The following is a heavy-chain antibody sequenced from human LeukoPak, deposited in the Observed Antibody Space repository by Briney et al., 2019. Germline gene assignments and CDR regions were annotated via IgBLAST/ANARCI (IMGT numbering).Heavy chain of an antibody. V-gene: IGHV3-48*03. J-gene: IGHJ4*02. CDR2: ISRSGSTI. CDR3: ARDVLPVSYCGGDCYPDY. CDR1: GFTFSSYE. D-gene: IGHD2-21*02. Sequence: GGSLRLSCAPSGFTFSSYEMNWVRQAPGKWLEWVSYISRSGSTIYYADSVKGRFTISRDNAKNSLYLQMNSLRAEDTAVYYCARDVLPVSYCGGDCYPDYWGQGTLVTVSS.